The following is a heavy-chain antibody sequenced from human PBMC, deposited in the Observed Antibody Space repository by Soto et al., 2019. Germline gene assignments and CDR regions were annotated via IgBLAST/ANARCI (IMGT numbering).Heavy chain of an antibody. CDR1: GYTFTSYG. J-gene: IGHJ4*02. D-gene: IGHD3-9*01. Sequence: ASVKVSCKASGYTFTSYGISWVRQAPGQGLEWMGWISAYNGNTNYAQKLQGRVTMTTDTSTSTAYMELRSLRSDDTAVYYCARESDYDILTGSDYWGQGTLVTVSS. CDR3: ARESDYDILTGSDY. V-gene: IGHV1-18*04. CDR2: ISAYNGNT.